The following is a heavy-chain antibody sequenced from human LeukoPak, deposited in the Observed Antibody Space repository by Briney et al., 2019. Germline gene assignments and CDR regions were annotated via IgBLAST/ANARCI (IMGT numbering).Heavy chain of an antibody. CDR3: ARPGQLLTTTPFDY. Sequence: GGSLRLSCAASGFTFISYAMYWVRQAPGKGLEWVAVISYDGSNKYYADSVKGRFTISRDNSKNTLYLQMNSLRAEDTALYYCARPGQLLTTTPFDYWGQGTLVTVSS. D-gene: IGHD2-2*01. CDR2: ISYDGSNK. J-gene: IGHJ4*02. CDR1: GFTFISYA. V-gene: IGHV3-30-3*01.